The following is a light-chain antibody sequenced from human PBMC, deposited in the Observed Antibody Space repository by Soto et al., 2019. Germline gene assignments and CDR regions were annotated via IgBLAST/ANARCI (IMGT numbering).Light chain of an antibody. Sequence: QSALTQPPSASGSPGQSVTISCTGTSSNVGGHNFVSWYQQHPGKAPKLMIYEVNKRPSGVPDRFSGSRSGNTASLTVSGLQAEDEADYYCSSYAGSNNYVFGPGTK. CDR3: SSYAGSNNYV. V-gene: IGLV2-8*01. CDR1: SSNVGGHNF. CDR2: EVN. J-gene: IGLJ1*01.